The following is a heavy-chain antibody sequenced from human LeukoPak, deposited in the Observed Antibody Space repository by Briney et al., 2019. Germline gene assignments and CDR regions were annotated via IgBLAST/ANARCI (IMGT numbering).Heavy chain of an antibody. J-gene: IGHJ4*02. CDR1: GYSISSGYY. CDR2: IYHSGST. D-gene: IGHD6-19*01. Sequence: PSETLSLTCTVSGYSISSGYYWGWIRQPPGKGLEWIGSIYHSGSTYYNPSLKSRVTISVDTSKNQFSLKLSSVTAADTAVYYCARGRGQWLVDGWGQGTLVTVSS. V-gene: IGHV4-38-2*02. CDR3: ARGRGQWLVDG.